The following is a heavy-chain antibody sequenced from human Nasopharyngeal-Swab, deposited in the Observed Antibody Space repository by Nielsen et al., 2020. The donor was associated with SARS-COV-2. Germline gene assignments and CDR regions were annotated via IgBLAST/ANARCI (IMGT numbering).Heavy chain of an antibody. J-gene: IGHJ2*01. V-gene: IGHV3-9*01. CDR2: ITWNSGNK. CDR1: GFTFENYA. CDR3: VRRPLGQQVISLRFFDL. Sequence: GGSLRLSCAASGFTFENYAMHWVRQPPGKGLEWVSGITWNSGNKGYAESVQGRFTISRDNAKNSLYLQMDSLRDEDTAVYYCVRRPLGQQVISLRFFDLWGRGTLVTVSS. D-gene: IGHD2-21*01.